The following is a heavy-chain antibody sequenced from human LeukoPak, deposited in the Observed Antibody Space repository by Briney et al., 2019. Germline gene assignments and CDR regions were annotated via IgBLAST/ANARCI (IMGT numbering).Heavy chain of an antibody. V-gene: IGHV4-4*07. CDR1: GGSFTSYY. CDR2: IYASGSTDYNPSRT. Sequence: SETLSLTCTVSGGSFTSYYWSWIRQPAGKGREWIGRIYASGSTDYNPSRTNYNPSLKSRVTMSVDTSKNQFSLKLTSVTAADTAVYYCARMYSGSYGGIDFWGQGTLVTVSS. CDR3: ARMYSGSYGGIDF. J-gene: IGHJ4*02. D-gene: IGHD1-26*01.